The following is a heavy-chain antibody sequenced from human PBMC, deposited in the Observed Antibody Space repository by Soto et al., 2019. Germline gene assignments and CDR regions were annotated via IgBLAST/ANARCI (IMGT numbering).Heavy chain of an antibody. V-gene: IGHV4-39*02. CDR3: AREGSVAGRKFDP. J-gene: IGHJ5*02. D-gene: IGHD6-19*01. Sequence: SETLSLTCTFSCGSIISSSYYWGWIRQPPGKGLEWIGSIYYSGSTYYNPSLKSRVTISVDTSKNQFSLKLSSVTAADTAVYYCAREGSVAGRKFDPWGQGTLVTVSS. CDR2: IYYSGST. CDR1: CGSIISSSYY.